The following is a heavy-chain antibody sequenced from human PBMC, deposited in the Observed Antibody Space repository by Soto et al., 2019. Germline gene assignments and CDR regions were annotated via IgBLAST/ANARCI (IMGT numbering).Heavy chain of an antibody. V-gene: IGHV5-51*01. CDR3: ARGTRGYSSSSGFYYYYMDV. CDR2: IYPGDSDT. J-gene: IGHJ6*03. D-gene: IGHD6-6*01. Sequence: PGESLKISCKGSGYSFTSYWIGWVRQMPGKGLEWMGIIYPGDSDTRYSPSFQGQVTISADKSISTAYLQWSSLKASDTAMYYCARGTRGYSSSSGFYYYYMDVWGKGTTVTV. CDR1: GYSFTSYW.